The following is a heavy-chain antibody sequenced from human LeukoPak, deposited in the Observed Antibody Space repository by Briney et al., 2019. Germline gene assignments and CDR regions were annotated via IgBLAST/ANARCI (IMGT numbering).Heavy chain of an antibody. CDR1: GYTFTSYG. D-gene: IGHD3-10*01. CDR3: ARGWSYYYDSGSYAHAFDI. Sequence: GASVKVSCKASGYTFTSYGINWVRQATGQGLEWMGWMNPNSGNTGYAQKFQGRVTMTRNTSISTAYMELSSLRSEDTAVYYCARGWSYYYDSGSYAHAFDIWGQGTMVTVSS. V-gene: IGHV1-8*02. CDR2: MNPNSGNT. J-gene: IGHJ3*02.